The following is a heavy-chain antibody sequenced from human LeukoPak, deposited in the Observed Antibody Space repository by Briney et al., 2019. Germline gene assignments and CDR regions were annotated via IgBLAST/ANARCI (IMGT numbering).Heavy chain of an antibody. Sequence: SETLSLTCAVYGGPFSGYYWGWIRQPPGKGLEWIGEINHSGSTNYNPSLKSRVTISVDTSKNQFSLKLSSVTAADTAVYYCARGRYDYGKPRYYFDYWGQGTLVTVSS. CDR3: ARGRYDYGKPRYYFDY. CDR1: GGPFSGYY. V-gene: IGHV4-34*01. J-gene: IGHJ4*02. CDR2: INHSGST. D-gene: IGHD4/OR15-4a*01.